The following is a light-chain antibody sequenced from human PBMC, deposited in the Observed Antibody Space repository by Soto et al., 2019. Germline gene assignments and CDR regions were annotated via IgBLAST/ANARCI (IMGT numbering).Light chain of an antibody. CDR3: AAWDSSLSELV. CDR2: DNN. CDR1: SSNICKHS. J-gene: IGLJ2*01. V-gene: IGLV1-51*01. Sequence: QSVLTQPPSVSAAPGQRVTISCSGSSSNICKHSASWYQQLPGTAPKLLIIDNNKRPSGIPDRFSGSKSGTSATLGITGLQTGDEADYYCAAWDSSLSELVFGGGTKLTVL.